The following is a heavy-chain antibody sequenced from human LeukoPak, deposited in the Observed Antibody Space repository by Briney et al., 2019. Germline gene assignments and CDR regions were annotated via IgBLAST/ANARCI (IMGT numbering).Heavy chain of an antibody. CDR3: ARGQIGYFNY. D-gene: IGHD3-22*01. CDR2: INHSGST. CDR1: GGSFSGYY. J-gene: IGHJ4*02. Sequence: SETLSLTCAVYGGSFSGYYWSWIRQPPGKGLEWIGEINHSGSTNYNPSLKSRVTISVDTSKNQFSLKLSSVTAADTAVYYCARGQIGYFNYWGQGTRVTVSS. V-gene: IGHV4-34*01.